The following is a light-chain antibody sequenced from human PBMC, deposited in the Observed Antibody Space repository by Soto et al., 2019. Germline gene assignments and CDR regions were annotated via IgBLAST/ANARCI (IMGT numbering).Light chain of an antibody. Sequence: QSALTQPPSASGSLGQSVAISCTGTSSDVGGYNYVSWYQQHPGKAPKLIIYGVNQRPSGVPDRFSGSKYGNTASLIVSGLQAEDEADYYCSSYAGINPAFGAGTKLTVL. V-gene: IGLV2-8*01. CDR2: GVN. CDR1: SSDVGGYNY. CDR3: SSYAGINPA. J-gene: IGLJ2*01.